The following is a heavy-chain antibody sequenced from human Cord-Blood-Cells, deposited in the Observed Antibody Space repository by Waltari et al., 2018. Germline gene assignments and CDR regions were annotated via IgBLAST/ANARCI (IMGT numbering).Heavy chain of an antibody. D-gene: IGHD3-10*01. V-gene: IGHV4-39*07. J-gene: IGHJ4*02. CDR3: ASHEHYYGSGSYYNYFDY. Sequence: QLQLQESGPGLVKPSETLSLTCTVSGGSISSSSYYWGWIRQPPGKGLEWIGSIYYSGSTYYNPSLKSRVTISVDTSKNQFSRKLSSVTAADTAVYYCASHEHYYGSGSYYNYFDYWGQGTLVTVSS. CDR1: GGSISSSSYY. CDR2: IYYSGST.